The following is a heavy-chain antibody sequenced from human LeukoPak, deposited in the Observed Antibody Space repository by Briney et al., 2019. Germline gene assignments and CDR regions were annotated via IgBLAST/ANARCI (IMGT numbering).Heavy chain of an antibody. V-gene: IGHV1-2*02. CDR1: VYTFTGYY. CDR2: INPNSGGT. Sequence: ASVKLPCEASVYTFTGYYMHWVRQAPGQGLEWMGWINPNSGGTNYEQKFQGRVTMTRDTPISTAYMELSRLRSDDTAVYYCARGYRGYSYGLNWFDPWGQGTLVTVSS. CDR3: ARGYRGYSYGLNWFDP. D-gene: IGHD5-18*01. J-gene: IGHJ5*02.